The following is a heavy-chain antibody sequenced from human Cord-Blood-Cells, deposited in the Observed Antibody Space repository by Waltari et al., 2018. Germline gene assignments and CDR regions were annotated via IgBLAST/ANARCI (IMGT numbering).Heavy chain of an antibody. CDR2: IYYSGST. V-gene: IGHV4-39*07. Sequence: QLKLQESGPGLVKPSETLSITCTVSGGSISSSSYYWGWPRQPPGKGLEWIGSIYYSGSTYYNPSLKSRVTISVDTSKNQFSLKLSSVTAADTAVYYCARQEWELLFDYWGQGTLVTVSS. J-gene: IGHJ4*02. D-gene: IGHD1-26*01. CDR1: GGSISSSSYY. CDR3: ARQEWELLFDY.